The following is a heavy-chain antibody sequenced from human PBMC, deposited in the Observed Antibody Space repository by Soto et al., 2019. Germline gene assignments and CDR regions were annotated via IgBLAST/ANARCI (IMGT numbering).Heavy chain of an antibody. V-gene: IGHV4-39*07. J-gene: IGHJ4*02. Sequence: SETLSLTCTVSGGSIIRSSYYWGWIRQSPGKGLEWIGEAHHSGRTNYNPSLKSRVTISVDKSKNHFSLKLSSVTAADTAVYYCARSEATGLDYWGQGTLVTVSS. CDR2: AHHSGRT. CDR1: GGSIIRSSYY. CDR3: ARSEATGLDY. D-gene: IGHD1-26*01.